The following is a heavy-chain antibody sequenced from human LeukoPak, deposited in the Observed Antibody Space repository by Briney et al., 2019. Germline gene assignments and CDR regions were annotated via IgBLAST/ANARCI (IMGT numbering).Heavy chain of an antibody. V-gene: IGHV3-23*01. D-gene: IGHD6-19*01. J-gene: IGHJ4*02. Sequence: GGSLRLSCAASGFTFSTYAISWVRQAPGKGLEWVSAIRSSGDRSYYADSVKGRFTISRDNSKDTPYLQMNSLRAEDTAVYFCAREQSGSGGWYTVDYWGQGTLVTVSS. CDR3: AREQSGSGGWYTVDY. CDR1: GFTFSTYA. CDR2: IRSSGDRS.